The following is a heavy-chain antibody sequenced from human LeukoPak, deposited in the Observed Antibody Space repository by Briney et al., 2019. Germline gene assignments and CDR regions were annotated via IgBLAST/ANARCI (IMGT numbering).Heavy chain of an antibody. CDR1: GASISSYY. CDR2: IYYSGST. V-gene: IGHV4-59*01. CDR3: ARIRSLWFGESP. J-gene: IGHJ5*02. Sequence: MSSETLSLTCTVSGASISSYYWSWIRQPPGKGLEWIGYIYYSGSTNYNPSLKSRVTISVDTSKNQFSLKLSSVTAADTAVYYCARIRSLWFGESPWGQGTLVTVSS. D-gene: IGHD3-10*01.